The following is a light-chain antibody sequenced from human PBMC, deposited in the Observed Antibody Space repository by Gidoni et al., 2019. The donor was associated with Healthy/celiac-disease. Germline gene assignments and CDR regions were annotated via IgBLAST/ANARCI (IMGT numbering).Light chain of an antibody. CDR1: QSVSSSY. Sequence: IVLTPSPGTLSVSPGERATLSCRASQSVSSSYLAWYQQKPGQAPRLLIYGASSRATGIPDRFSGSGSGTDFTLTISRLEPEDFAVYYCQQYGSSPRGTFGQGTKVEIK. CDR2: GAS. CDR3: QQYGSSPRGT. V-gene: IGKV3-20*01. J-gene: IGKJ1*01.